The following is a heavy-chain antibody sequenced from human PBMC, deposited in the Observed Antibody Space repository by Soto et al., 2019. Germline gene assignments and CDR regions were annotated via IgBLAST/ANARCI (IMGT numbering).Heavy chain of an antibody. CDR3: ATRDSSRFY. V-gene: IGHV4-4*02. CDR1: GVSISSHDW. J-gene: IGHJ4*02. Sequence: QVQLQESGPGLVKPSGTLSLTCAVSGVSISSHDWWTWVRQPPGKGLEWIGESNQSGTTNYNSSLESRVTISVDKSKNQFSLKLTSVTVADTAVYYCATRDSSRFYWGQGTLVTVSS. CDR2: SNQSGTT. D-gene: IGHD6-13*01.